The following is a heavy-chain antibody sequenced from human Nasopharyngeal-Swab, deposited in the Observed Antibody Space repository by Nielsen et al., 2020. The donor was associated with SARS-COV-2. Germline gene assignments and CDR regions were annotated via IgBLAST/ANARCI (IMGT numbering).Heavy chain of an antibody. CDR2: ISYDGSNK. CDR3: AKDIVATILGPNWFDP. Sequence: GGSLRLSCAASGFTFSSYGMHWVRQAPGKGLEGVAGISYDGSNKYYADSVKGRFTISRDNSKNTLYLQMNSLRAEDTAVYYCAKDIVATILGPNWFDPWGQGTLVTVSS. J-gene: IGHJ5*02. CDR1: GFTFSSYG. V-gene: IGHV3-30*18. D-gene: IGHD5-12*01.